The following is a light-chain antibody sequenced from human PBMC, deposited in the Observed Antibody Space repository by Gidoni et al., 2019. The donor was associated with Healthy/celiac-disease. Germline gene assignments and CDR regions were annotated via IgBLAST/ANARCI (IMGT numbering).Light chain of an antibody. J-gene: IGKJ3*01. V-gene: IGKV3-20*01. CDR2: VAS. CDR1: QSVSSSY. Sequence: IVLTQSPGTLSLSPGERATLSCRASQSVSSSYLAWYQQKPGQAPRLLIYVASSRATGIPDRFSGSGSGTDFTLIISRLEPEDFAVYYCQQYGSSPFTFGPGTKVDIK. CDR3: QQYGSSPFT.